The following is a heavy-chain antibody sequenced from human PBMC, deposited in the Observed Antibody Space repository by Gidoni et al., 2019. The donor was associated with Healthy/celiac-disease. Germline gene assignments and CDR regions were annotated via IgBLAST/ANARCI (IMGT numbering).Heavy chain of an antibody. V-gene: IGHV4-34*01. Sequence: QVQLQQCGAGLLKPSETLSLTCAVYGGSFSGYYRSWIRQPPWKGLEWIGEINHSGSTNYNPSLKRRVTISVDTSKNQFSLKLSSVTAADTAVYYCASSTTVVTNWGQGTLGTVSS. CDR1: GGSFSGYY. D-gene: IGHD4-17*01. J-gene: IGHJ4*02. CDR3: ASSTTVVTN. CDR2: INHSGST.